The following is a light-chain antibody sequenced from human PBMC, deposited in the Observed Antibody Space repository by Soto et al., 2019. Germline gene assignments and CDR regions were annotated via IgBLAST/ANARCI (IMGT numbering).Light chain of an antibody. V-gene: IGLV2-18*02. Sequence: QSVLTQPPSVSGSPGQSVTISCTGTSRDVGSFNRVSWYQQPPGAAPKLLIYGVTNRPSGVPDRFSGSKSGNTASLTISGLQAEDEADYYCSSFTSINTYVFGSVTKVTVL. CDR2: GVT. CDR3: SSFTSINTYV. CDR1: SRDVGSFNR. J-gene: IGLJ1*01.